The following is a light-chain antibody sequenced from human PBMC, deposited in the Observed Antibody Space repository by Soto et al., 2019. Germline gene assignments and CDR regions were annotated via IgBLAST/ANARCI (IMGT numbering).Light chain of an antibody. CDR1: NSDVGRYNS. J-gene: IGLJ2*01. Sequence: QSVLTQPHSVSGSPGQSVTISCTGTNSDVGRYNSVSWYQQLPGKAPQLIISAVRQRPSGVPDRFSGSKSGNTASLAITGLQIDDEADYYCQSYDTGLTGHVLFGGGTQLTVL. CDR3: QSYDTGLTGHVL. CDR2: AVR. V-gene: IGLV2-11*01.